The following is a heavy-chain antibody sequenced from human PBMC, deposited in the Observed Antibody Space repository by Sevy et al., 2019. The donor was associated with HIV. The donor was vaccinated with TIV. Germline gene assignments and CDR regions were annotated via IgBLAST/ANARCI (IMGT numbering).Heavy chain of an antibody. CDR3: VKVAGSGTYYSGDFDY. J-gene: IGHJ4*02. V-gene: IGHV3-23*01. CDR1: GFTFTSQA. D-gene: IGHD3-10*01. CDR2: ISSSGANT. Sequence: GGSLRLSCAASGFTFTSQAMSWVRQAPGKGLEWVSGISSSGANTYYAESAKGRFTISRDNSKSTLYLQMNSLRAEDTALYYCVKVAGSGTYYSGDFDYWGQGTLVTVSS.